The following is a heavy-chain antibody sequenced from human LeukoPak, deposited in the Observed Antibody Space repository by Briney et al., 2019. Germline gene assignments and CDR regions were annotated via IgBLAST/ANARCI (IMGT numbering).Heavy chain of an antibody. V-gene: IGHV3-73*01. CDR3: TTDQDTAMAQPFDY. Sequence: PGGSLRLSCAASGFTFSGSAMHWDRQASGKGLEWVGRIRSKANSYATAYAASVKGRFTISRDDSKNTAYLQMNSLKTEDTAVYYCTTDQDTAMAQPFDYWGQGTLVTVSS. CDR2: IRSKANSYAT. D-gene: IGHD5-18*01. CDR1: GFTFSGSA. J-gene: IGHJ4*02.